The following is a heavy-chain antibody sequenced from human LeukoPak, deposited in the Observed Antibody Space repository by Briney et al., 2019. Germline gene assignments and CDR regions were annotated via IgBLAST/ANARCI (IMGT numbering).Heavy chain of an antibody. J-gene: IGHJ4*02. CDR1: GFTFSSYG. CDR2: IWYDGSNK. V-gene: IGHV3-33*01. D-gene: IGHD6-13*01. CDR3: ARGRISGSLEACY. Sequence: GRSLRLSCAASGFTFSSYGMHWVRQAPGKGLEWVAVIWYDGSNKYYADSVKGRFTISRDNSKNTLYLQMNSLRAEDTAVYYCARGRISGSLEACYWGQGTLVTVSS.